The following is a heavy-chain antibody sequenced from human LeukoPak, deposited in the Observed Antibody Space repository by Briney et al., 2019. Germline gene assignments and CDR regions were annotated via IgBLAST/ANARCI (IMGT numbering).Heavy chain of an antibody. V-gene: IGHV3-48*01. Sequence: PGGSLRLSCAASGLTFSSHWMHWVRQAPGKGLEWVSYISSSSSTIYYADSVKGRFTISRDNAKNSLYLQMNGLRAEDTAVYYCAREGLEYSSSMGDYWGQGTLVTVSS. J-gene: IGHJ4*02. D-gene: IGHD6-6*01. CDR3: AREGLEYSSSMGDY. CDR2: ISSSSSTI. CDR1: GLTFSSHW.